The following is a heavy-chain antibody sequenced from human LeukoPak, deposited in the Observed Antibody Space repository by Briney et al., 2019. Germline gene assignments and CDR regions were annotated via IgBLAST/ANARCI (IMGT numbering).Heavy chain of an antibody. V-gene: IGHV3-23*01. CDR2: ISGSGGST. CDR1: GFTFSSYA. Sequence: PGGSLRLSCAASGFTFSSYAMSWVRQAPGKGLEWVSAISGSGGSTSYAHSVKGRFTISRDNSRNTMYLQMNSLRAEDTAVYYCARGESFAFDVWGQGTMVTVSS. CDR3: ARGESFAFDV. J-gene: IGHJ3*01.